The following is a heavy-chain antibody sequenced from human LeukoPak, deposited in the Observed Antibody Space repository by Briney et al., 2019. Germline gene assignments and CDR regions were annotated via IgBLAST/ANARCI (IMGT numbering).Heavy chain of an antibody. V-gene: IGHV3-30*03. J-gene: IGHJ4*02. D-gene: IGHD2-15*01. CDR1: GFTFRNYV. Sequence: GGSLGLSCAASGFTFRNYVIHWVRQAPGKGPEWVAVTSSDLKANYYADSVKGRFTISRDNSRNTLYLQMNSLRAEDTAVYYCARDGVIVVVVAAFDYWGQGTLVTVSS. CDR2: TSSDLKAN. CDR3: ARDGVIVVVVAAFDY.